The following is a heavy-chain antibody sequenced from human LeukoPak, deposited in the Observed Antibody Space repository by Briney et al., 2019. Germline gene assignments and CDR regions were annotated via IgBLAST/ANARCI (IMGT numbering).Heavy chain of an antibody. D-gene: IGHD6-13*01. J-gene: IGHJ6*03. CDR1: GFTFSSYG. CDR3: AKVSVSSSSWYDAGYYYYYYMDV. Sequence: PGGSLRLSCAASGFTFSSYGMHWVRQAPGKGLEWVAFIRYDGSNKYYADSVKGRFTISRDSSKNTLYLQMNSLRAEDTAVYYCAKVSVSSSSWYDAGYYYYYYMDVWGKGTTVTISS. V-gene: IGHV3-30*02. CDR2: IRYDGSNK.